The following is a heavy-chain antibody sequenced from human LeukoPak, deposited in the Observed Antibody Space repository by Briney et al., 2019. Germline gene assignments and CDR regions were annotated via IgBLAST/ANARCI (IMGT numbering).Heavy chain of an antibody. CDR3: ARLYSSGWYPTSAFDI. V-gene: IGHV1-8*01. CDR2: MNPNSGNT. J-gene: IGHJ3*02. Sequence: ASVKVSCKASGYTFTSYDINWVRQATGQGLEWMGWMNPNSGNTGYAQKFQGRVTMTRNTSISTAYMELSSLRSEDTAVYYCARLYSSGWYPTSAFDIWDQGTMVTVSS. D-gene: IGHD6-19*01. CDR1: GYTFTSYD.